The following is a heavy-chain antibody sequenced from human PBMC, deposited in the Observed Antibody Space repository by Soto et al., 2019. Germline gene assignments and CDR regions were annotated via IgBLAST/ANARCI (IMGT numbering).Heavy chain of an antibody. CDR3: ARGTPHPYRGSWYDY. D-gene: IGHD6-13*01. Sequence: ASVKVSCKASGYTFTSYGISWVRQAPGQGLEWMGWISAYNGNTNYAQKLQGRVTMTTDTSTSTAYMELRSLRSDDTAVYYCARGTPHPYRGSWYDYWGQGPLVTVSS. J-gene: IGHJ4*02. V-gene: IGHV1-18*01. CDR2: ISAYNGNT. CDR1: GYTFTSYG.